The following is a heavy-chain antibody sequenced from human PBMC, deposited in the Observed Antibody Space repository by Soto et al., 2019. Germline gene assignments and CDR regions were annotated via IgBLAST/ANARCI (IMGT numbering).Heavy chain of an antibody. V-gene: IGHV3-23*01. CDR2: IGGST. J-gene: IGHJ4*02. CDR1: GFTFSNYA. CDR3: AKEGYVSGFL. Sequence: GGSLRLSCEASGFTFSNYAMSWVRQAPGKGLEWVSGIGGSTYYADSVKGRFTISRDNSKNTLYLQMNSLRAEDTAVYYCAKEGYVSGFLWGQGTLVTVSS. D-gene: IGHD3-10*01.